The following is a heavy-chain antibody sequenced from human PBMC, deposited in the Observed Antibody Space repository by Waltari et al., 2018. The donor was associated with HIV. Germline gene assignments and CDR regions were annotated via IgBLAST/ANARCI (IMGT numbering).Heavy chain of an antibody. D-gene: IGHD3-10*01. CDR1: GGSFTSYY. V-gene: IGHV4-4*07. J-gene: IGHJ5*02. CDR2: IYYTGNT. Sequence: QVQLQESGPGLVRPSETLSLTCTVSGGSFTSYYWTWVRQAAGKGLEWIGRIYYTGNTNSNPSLKSRVTMSVDTYNNQFSLGLSSVTAADTAVYYCVRNLWFGEIRWFDPWGQGTLVTVSS. CDR3: VRNLWFGEIRWFDP.